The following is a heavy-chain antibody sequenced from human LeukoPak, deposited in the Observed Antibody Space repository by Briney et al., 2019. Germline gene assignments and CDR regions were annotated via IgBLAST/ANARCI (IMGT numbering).Heavy chain of an antibody. Sequence: SETLSLTCTVSGGSISSSSYYWGWIRQPPGKGLEWIGSIYYSGSTYYNPSLKSRVTISVDTSKNQFSLKLSSVTAADTAVYYCARDSDYGDYGGCAFDIWGQGTMVTVSS. V-gene: IGHV4-39*02. CDR3: ARDSDYGDYGGCAFDI. CDR1: GGSISSSSYY. D-gene: IGHD4-17*01. J-gene: IGHJ3*02. CDR2: IYYSGST.